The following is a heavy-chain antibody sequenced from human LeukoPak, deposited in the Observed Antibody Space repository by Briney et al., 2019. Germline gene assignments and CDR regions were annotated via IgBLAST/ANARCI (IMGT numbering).Heavy chain of an antibody. J-gene: IGHJ4*02. V-gene: IGHV3-30*04. CDR1: GFNFNSYS. CDR3: ARDFRGYFDY. D-gene: IGHD3-10*01. Sequence: GRSLRLSCAASGFNFNSYSMHWVRQAPGKGLEWVAVISYDGSNDYYVDSVKGRFTISRDNAKSTLYLQMNSLRAEDTAVYYCARDFRGYFDYWGQGTLVTVSS. CDR2: ISYDGSND.